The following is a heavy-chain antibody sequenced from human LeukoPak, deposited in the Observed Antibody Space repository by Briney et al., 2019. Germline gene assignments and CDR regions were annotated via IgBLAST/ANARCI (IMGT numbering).Heavy chain of an antibody. V-gene: IGHV4-30-2*01. Sequence: PSQTLSLTCTVSGGSISSGGYYWSWIRQPPGKGLEWIGYIYHSGSTYYNPSLKSRVTISVDRSKNQFSLKLSSVTAADTAVYYCARGDSSSSRWFDPWGQGTLVTVSS. CDR2: IYHSGST. CDR3: ARGDSSSSRWFDP. CDR1: GGSISSGGYY. D-gene: IGHD6-6*01. J-gene: IGHJ5*02.